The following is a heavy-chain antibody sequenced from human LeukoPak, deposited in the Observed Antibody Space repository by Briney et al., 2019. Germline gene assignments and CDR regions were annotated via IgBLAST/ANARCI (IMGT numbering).Heavy chain of an antibody. Sequence: GASVKVSCKASGYTFTCYGISWVRQAPGQGLEWMGWINPNSGGTNYAQKFQGRVTMTRDTSISTAYMELSRLRSDDTAVYYCARVVTRYYYYYGMDVWGQGTTVTVSS. CDR1: GYTFTCYG. V-gene: IGHV1-2*02. CDR2: INPNSGGT. CDR3: ARVVTRYYYYYGMDV. J-gene: IGHJ6*02. D-gene: IGHD5-18*01.